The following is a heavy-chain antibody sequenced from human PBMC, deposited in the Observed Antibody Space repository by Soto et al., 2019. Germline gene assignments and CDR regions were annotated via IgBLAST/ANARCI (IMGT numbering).Heavy chain of an antibody. D-gene: IGHD3-3*01. Sequence: GGSRSLPTADSGFTCGNYGTILVRTAPGKGLDWVANIMQDGSEEYCVDSVKGRFTISRDNAKNSLYLQMNSLRAEDTAVYYCASTSTYYDFCSGYQGHFGIDVGGQGSTVPVSS. CDR1: GFTCGNYG. J-gene: IGHJ6*01. CDR2: IMQDGSEE. V-gene: IGHV3-7*03. CDR3: ASTSTYYDFCSGYQGHFGIDV.